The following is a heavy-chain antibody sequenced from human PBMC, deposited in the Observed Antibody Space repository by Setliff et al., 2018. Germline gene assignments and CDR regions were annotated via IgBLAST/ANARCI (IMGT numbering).Heavy chain of an antibody. CDR2: IWHDGGEK. CDR3: ARTGSGSTCNAGLGY. Sequence: GGSLRLSCAASGFTFSSYSMNWVRQAPGKGLEWVAVIWHDGGEKYYADSVKGRFTISRDNSKNTLYLQMNSMSAEDTSVYYCARTGSGSTCNAGLGYWGQGIPVTVSS. CDR1: GFTFSSYS. V-gene: IGHV3-33*08. J-gene: IGHJ4*02. D-gene: IGHD6-19*01.